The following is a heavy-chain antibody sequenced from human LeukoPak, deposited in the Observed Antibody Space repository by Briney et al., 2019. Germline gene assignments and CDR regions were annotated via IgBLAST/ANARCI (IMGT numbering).Heavy chain of an antibody. J-gene: IGHJ4*02. CDR2: IIPIFGTA. Sequence: SVKVSCKASGGTFSSYAISWVRQAPGQGLEWMGGIIPIFGTANYAQKFQGRVTITTDESTSTAHMELSSLRSEDTAVYYCARTGVGATEWYFDYWGQGTLVTVSS. CDR3: ARTGVGATEWYFDY. D-gene: IGHD1-26*01. V-gene: IGHV1-69*05. CDR1: GGTFSSYA.